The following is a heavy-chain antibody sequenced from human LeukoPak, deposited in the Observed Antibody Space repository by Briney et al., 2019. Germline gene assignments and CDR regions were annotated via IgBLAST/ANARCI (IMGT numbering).Heavy chain of an antibody. CDR3: ASIPTYYYDSSGYYVNDY. V-gene: IGHV3-21*01. J-gene: IGHJ4*02. Sequence: GGSLRLSCAASGFTFSSYSINWVRQAPGKGLEWVSSISSSSSYIYYADSVKGRFTISRDNAKNSLYLQMNSLRAEDTAVYYCASIPTYYYDSSGYYVNDYWGQGTLVTVSS. CDR2: ISSSSSYI. D-gene: IGHD3-22*01. CDR1: GFTFSSYS.